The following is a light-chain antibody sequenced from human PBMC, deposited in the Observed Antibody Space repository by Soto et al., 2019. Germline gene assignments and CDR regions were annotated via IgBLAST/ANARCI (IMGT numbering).Light chain of an antibody. V-gene: IGKV3-15*01. J-gene: IGKJ5*01. CDR1: RSVSSN. CDR3: QQYHNWPIT. Sequence: EIVMTQCPATLSVSPGESATLSCRASRSVSSNLAWHQQKPGQAPRILMYDASTRATGISARFSGSGSGTEFTLTISSLQSEDFAVYYCQQYHNWPITFGQGTRLEIK. CDR2: DAS.